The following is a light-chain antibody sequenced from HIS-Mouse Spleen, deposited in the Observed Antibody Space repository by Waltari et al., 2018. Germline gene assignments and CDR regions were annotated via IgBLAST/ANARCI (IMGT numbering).Light chain of an antibody. CDR2: EGS. CDR1: SSDLGRYNP. Sequence: QSALTQPASVSGSPGQSITISCTGTSSDLGRYNPVSWYQQHPGKAPNLMIYEGSNRPSGVSNPFSGSKSGNTASLTISGLQAEDEADYYCCSYAGSSTLVFGGGTKLTVL. CDR3: CSYAGSSTLV. V-gene: IGLV2-23*01. J-gene: IGLJ3*02.